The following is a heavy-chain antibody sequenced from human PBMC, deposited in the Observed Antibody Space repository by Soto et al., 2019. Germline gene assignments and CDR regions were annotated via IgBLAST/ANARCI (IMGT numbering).Heavy chain of an antibody. CDR3: AKNQGVELVPLATVDWFDP. V-gene: IGHV3-23*01. CDR2: ISGSGFKK. J-gene: IGHJ5*02. CDR1: GFIFENFG. Sequence: GSLRLSCAASGFIFENFGMSWVREAPGKGLEWISSISGSGFKKYYADSVKGRFTISRDNSKSTVYLELNNLSAEDTAVYHCAKNQGVELVPLATVDWFDPWGQGSVVTVSS. D-gene: IGHD1-26*01.